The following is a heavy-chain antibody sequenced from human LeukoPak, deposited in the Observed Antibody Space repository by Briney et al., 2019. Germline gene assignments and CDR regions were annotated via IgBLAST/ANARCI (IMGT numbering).Heavy chain of an antibody. CDR2: ISGSAVST. J-gene: IGHJ4*02. CDR3: AKDSGYSFGFDY. CDR1: GFTFSSYA. D-gene: IGHD5-18*01. V-gene: IGHV3-23*01. Sequence: GGSLRLSCAASGFTFSSYAITWVRQAPGKGLEWVSTISGSAVSTYYADSVKGRFTISRDNSKNTVYLQMNTLRAEDTAVYYCAKDSGYSFGFDYWGQETLVTVSS.